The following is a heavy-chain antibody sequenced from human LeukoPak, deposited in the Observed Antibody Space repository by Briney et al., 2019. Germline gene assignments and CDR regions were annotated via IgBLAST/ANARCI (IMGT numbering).Heavy chain of an antibody. D-gene: IGHD6-13*01. CDR1: GYTFTGYY. J-gene: IGHJ4*02. CDR3: ARETPIAAAGFDY. V-gene: IGHV1-2*02. Sequence: ASVKVSCKASGYTFTGYYMHWVRQAPGQGLEWMGWINPNSGGTNYAQKFQGRVTMTRETSISTAYMELSRLRSDDTAVYYCARETPIAAAGFDYWGQGTLVTVSS. CDR2: INPNSGGT.